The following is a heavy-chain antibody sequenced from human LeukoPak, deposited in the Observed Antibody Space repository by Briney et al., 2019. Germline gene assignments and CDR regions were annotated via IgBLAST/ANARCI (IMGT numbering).Heavy chain of an antibody. Sequence: SETLSLTCTVSGGSISSYYWSWIRQPPGKGLEWIGYIYTSGSTNYNPSLKSRVTISVDTSKNQFSLKLSSVTAADTAVYYCASRVVPAATFDYWGQGTLVTVSS. CDR2: IYTSGST. CDR1: GGSISSYY. V-gene: IGHV4-4*09. J-gene: IGHJ4*02. CDR3: ASRVVPAATFDY. D-gene: IGHD2-2*01.